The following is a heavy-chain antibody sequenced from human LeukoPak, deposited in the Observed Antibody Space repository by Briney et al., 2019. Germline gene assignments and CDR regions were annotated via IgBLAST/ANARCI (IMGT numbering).Heavy chain of an antibody. V-gene: IGHV1-2*06. Sequence: ASVKVSCKASGYTFTGYYMHWVRQAPGQGLEWMGRINPNSGGTNYAQKFQGRVTMTRDTSISTAYMELRSLRSDDTAVYYCARRMGGSYYERGLVFWGQGTLVTVSS. J-gene: IGHJ4*02. CDR3: ARRMGGSYYERGLVF. CDR2: INPNSGGT. CDR1: GYTFTGYY. D-gene: IGHD1-26*01.